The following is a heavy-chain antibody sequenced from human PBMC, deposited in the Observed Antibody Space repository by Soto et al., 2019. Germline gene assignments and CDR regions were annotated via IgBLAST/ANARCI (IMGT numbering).Heavy chain of an antibody. CDR1: GYTFTSYA. V-gene: IGHV1-3*01. CDR3: ARVRDYDSSGYAGPCFDY. J-gene: IGHJ4*02. CDR2: INPDNGNT. Sequence: GASVKVSCKASGYTFTSYAMHWVRQAPGQRLEWMGWINPDNGNTNYSQRLQGRVTITTDTSTSTAYMELRSLRSDDTAVYYCARVRDYDSSGYAGPCFDYWGQGTLVTVSS. D-gene: IGHD3-22*01.